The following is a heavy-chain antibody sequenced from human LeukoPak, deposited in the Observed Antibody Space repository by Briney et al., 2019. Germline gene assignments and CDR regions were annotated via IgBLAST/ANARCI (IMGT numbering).Heavy chain of an antibody. CDR3: AKFNRQYCSSTSCYGGFDY. CDR1: GFTFFSYT. V-gene: IGHV3-23*01. Sequence: PGGSLRLSCAASGFTFFSYTMNWVRQAPGKGLEWVSGIRADAVTTYYADSVKGRFIISRDNSKNTVYLQINSLRAEDTAVYYCAKFNRQYCSSTSCYGGFDYWGQGTLVTVSS. J-gene: IGHJ4*01. D-gene: IGHD2-2*01. CDR2: IRADAVTT.